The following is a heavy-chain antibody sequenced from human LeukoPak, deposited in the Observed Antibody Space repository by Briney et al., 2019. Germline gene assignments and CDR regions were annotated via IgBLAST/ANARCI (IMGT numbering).Heavy chain of an antibody. D-gene: IGHD2-21*01. CDR2: ISGSGGST. V-gene: IGHV3-23*01. CDR3: VIPTGAFDI. J-gene: IGHJ3*02. Sequence: GGSLRLSCAASGFTFSSYAMSWVRQAPGKGLGWISAISGSGGSTYYADSVKGRFTISRDNSKNTLYLQMNSLRAEDTAVYYCVIPTGAFDIWGQGTMVTVSS. CDR1: GFTFSSYA.